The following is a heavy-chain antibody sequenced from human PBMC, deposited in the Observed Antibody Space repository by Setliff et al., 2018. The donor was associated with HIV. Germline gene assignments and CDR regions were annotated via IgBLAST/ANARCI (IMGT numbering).Heavy chain of an antibody. CDR3: ARLSYSSGWYYFDY. V-gene: IGHV4-39*01. Sequence: SETLSLTCTVSGGSISSSSYYWSWIRQPPGKGLEWIGSIYYSGSTYYNPSLKSRVTISVDTSKNQFSLKLSSVTAADTAVYYCARLSYSSGWYYFDYWGQGTLVTVSS. J-gene: IGHJ4*02. CDR2: IYYSGST. CDR1: GGSISSSSYY. D-gene: IGHD6-19*01.